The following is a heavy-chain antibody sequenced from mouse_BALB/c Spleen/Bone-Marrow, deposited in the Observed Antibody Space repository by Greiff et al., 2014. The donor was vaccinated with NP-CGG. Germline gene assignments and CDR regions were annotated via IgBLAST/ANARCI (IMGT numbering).Heavy chain of an antibody. D-gene: IGHD2-3*01. V-gene: IGHV1-69*02. J-gene: IGHJ2*01. Sequence: VQLQQSGAELVRPGASVKLSCKTSGYTFTSYWINWVKQRPGQGLEWIGNIYPSDNYTNYNQKFKDKATLTVDISSTTAYMQLSCPTSEDSAVYYCTRTYEYFDYWGQGTTLTVSS. CDR2: IYPSDNYT. CDR1: GYTFTSYW. CDR3: TRTYEYFDY.